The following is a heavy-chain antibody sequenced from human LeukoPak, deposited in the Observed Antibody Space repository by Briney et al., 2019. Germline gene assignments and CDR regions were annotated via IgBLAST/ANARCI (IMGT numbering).Heavy chain of an antibody. D-gene: IGHD4-23*01. Sequence: GGSLRLSCATSGFTFSSYSMNWVRQAPGKGLEWVSSISSSSSYIYYADSVKGRFTISRDNAKNSLYLQMNSLRAEDTAVYYCARDGIYGGNSGLLDYWGQGTLVTVSS. CDR3: ARDGIYGGNSGLLDY. V-gene: IGHV3-21*01. J-gene: IGHJ4*02. CDR2: ISSSSSYI. CDR1: GFTFSSYS.